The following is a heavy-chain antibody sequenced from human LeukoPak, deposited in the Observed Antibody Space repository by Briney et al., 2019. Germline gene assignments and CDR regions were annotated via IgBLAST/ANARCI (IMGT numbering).Heavy chain of an antibody. D-gene: IGHD3-3*01. V-gene: IGHV7-4-1*02. CDR3: ARTVHYDFWSGYSADFDC. Sequence: EASVKVSCKASGYTFTSYAMNWVRQAPGQGLEWMGWINTNTGNPTYTQGFTGRFVFSLDTSVSTAYLQISSLKAEDTAVYYCARTVHYDFWSGYSADFDCWGQGTLVTVSS. CDR1: GYTFTSYA. CDR2: INTNTGNP. J-gene: IGHJ4*02.